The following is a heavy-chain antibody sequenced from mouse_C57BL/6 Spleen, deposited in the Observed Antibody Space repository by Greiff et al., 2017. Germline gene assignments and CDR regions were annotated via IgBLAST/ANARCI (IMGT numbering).Heavy chain of an antibody. CDR1: GFNIKDYY. V-gene: IGHV14-1*01. CDR3: TPFYYGNYDWFAY. CDR2: IDPEDGDT. Sequence: VHLQQSGAELVRPGASVKLSCTASGFNIKDYYMHWVKQRPEQGLEWIGRIDPEDGDTEYAPKFQGKATMTADTSSNTAYLQLSSLTSEDTAVYYCTPFYYGNYDWFAYWGQGTLVTVSA. J-gene: IGHJ3*01. D-gene: IGHD2-1*01.